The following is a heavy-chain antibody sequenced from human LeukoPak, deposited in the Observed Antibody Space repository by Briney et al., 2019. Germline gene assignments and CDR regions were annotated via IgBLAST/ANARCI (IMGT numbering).Heavy chain of an antibody. CDR1: GFTLSRYS. CDR3: ARAAGGSYYYYYMDV. J-gene: IGHJ6*03. CDR2: ISSGSSYI. V-gene: IGHV3-21*01. Sequence: GGSLRLSCAASGFTLSRYSMNWVRQAPGKGLEWVSSISSGSSYIYYAGSVKGRFTISRDNAKNSLYLQMNSLGAEDTAVYYCARAAGGSYYYYYMDVWGKGTTVTVSS. D-gene: IGHD2-8*02.